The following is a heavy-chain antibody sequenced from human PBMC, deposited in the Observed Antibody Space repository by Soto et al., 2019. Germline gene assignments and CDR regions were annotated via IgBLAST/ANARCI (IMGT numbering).Heavy chain of an antibody. V-gene: IGHV3-23*01. J-gene: IGHJ4*02. Sequence: PGGSLRLSCAASGFSLTNFAMSWVRQAPGKGLEWVSTISGSDGKTFYADSVKGRFSISRDTSQSTLYLQMNSLRADDTAMYYCARWSYLDYWGQGTRVTVSS. CDR3: ARWSYLDY. CDR2: ISGSDGKT. D-gene: IGHD3-3*01. CDR1: GFSLTNFA.